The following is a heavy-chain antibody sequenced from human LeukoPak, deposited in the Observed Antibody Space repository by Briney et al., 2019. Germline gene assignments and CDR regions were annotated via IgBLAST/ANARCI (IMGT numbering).Heavy chain of an antibody. CDR1: GGTFSSYA. D-gene: IGHD3-22*01. CDR3: ARGSTYYYDSSGYSWFDP. V-gene: IGHV1-69*13. Sequence: SVKVSCKASGGTFSSYAISWVRQAPGQGLEWMGGIILIFGTANYAQKFQGRVTITADESTSTAYMELSSVTAADTAVYYCARGSTYYYDSSGYSWFDPWGQGTLVTVSS. CDR2: IILIFGTA. J-gene: IGHJ5*02.